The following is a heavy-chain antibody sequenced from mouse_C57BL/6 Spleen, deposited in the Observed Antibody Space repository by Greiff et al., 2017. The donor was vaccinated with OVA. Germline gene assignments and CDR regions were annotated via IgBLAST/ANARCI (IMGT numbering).Heavy chain of an antibody. CDR2: IRLKSDNYAT. J-gene: IGHJ4*01. Sequence: EVMLVESGGGLVQPGGSMKLSCVASGFTFSNYWMNWVRQSPEKGLEWVAQIRLKSDNYATHYAESVKGRFTISRDDSKSSVYLQMNNLRAEDTGIYYCTRWPHYYAMDYWGQGTSVTVSS. V-gene: IGHV6-3*01. CDR3: TRWPHYYAMDY. CDR1: GFTFSNYW. D-gene: IGHD2-3*01.